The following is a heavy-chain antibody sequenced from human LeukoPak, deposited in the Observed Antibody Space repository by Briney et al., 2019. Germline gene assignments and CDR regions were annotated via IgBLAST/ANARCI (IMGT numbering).Heavy chain of an antibody. CDR2: IWYDGSNK. Sequence: GRSLRLSCAVSGFSFSNYGMHWVRQAPGKGLEWVALIWYDGSNKYYVDSVKGRFTISRDNSKNTLYLQMNTLRAEDTAVYYCAKARGAATYYYYYMDVWGKGTTVTVYS. J-gene: IGHJ6*03. CDR3: AKARGAATYYYYYMDV. D-gene: IGHD1-26*01. CDR1: GFSFSNYG. V-gene: IGHV3-33*06.